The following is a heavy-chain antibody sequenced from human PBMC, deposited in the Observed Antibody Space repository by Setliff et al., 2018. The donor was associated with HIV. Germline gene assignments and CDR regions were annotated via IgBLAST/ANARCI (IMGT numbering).Heavy chain of an antibody. CDR2: VYSSGNT. V-gene: IGHV4-61*02. J-gene: IGHJ4*02. Sequence: SETLSLTCTVSGDSINSGTYYWNWLRQPAGKGLEWIGRVYSSGNTYYTPSLKSRAAISLNTSKNQFSLRLRSVTAADTAIYYCVRERDDLTGYYQDYWGQGTLVTVSS. CDR1: GDSINSGTYY. CDR3: VRERDDLTGYYQDY. D-gene: IGHD3-9*01.